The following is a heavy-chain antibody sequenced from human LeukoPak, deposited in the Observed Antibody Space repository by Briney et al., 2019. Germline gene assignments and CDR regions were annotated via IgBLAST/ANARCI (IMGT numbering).Heavy chain of an antibody. Sequence: SETLSLTCAVYGGSFSGYYWSWIRQPPGKGLEWIGEINHSGSTNYNPSLKSRVTISVDTSKIQFSLKLSSVTAADTAVYYCARGHAGPPGDYYYYMDVWGKGTTVTVSS. CDR1: GGSFSGYY. CDR3: ARGHAGPPGDYYYYMDV. J-gene: IGHJ6*03. CDR2: INHSGST. D-gene: IGHD1-1*01. V-gene: IGHV4-34*01.